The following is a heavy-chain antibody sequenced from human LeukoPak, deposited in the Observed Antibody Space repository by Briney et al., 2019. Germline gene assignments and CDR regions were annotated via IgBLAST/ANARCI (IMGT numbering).Heavy chain of an antibody. D-gene: IGHD4-17*01. CDR2: IFYSGST. J-gene: IGHJ5*02. CDR3: ARDRDYGDYGSWFDP. Sequence: SETLSLTCTVSSGSISTSNYYWGWVRQPPGKALEWIGNIFYSGSTYYSPSLKSRVTISVDTSKNQFSLKLSSVTAADTAVYYCARDRDYGDYGSWFDPWGQGTLVTVSS. CDR1: SGSISTSNYY. V-gene: IGHV4-39*07.